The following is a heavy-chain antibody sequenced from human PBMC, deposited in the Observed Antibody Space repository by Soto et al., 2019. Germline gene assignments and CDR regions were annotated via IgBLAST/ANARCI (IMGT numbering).Heavy chain of an antibody. CDR1: GFTFSNAW. Sequence: EVQLVESGGGLVKPGGSLRLSCAASGFTFSNAWMSWVRQAPGKGLEWVGRIKSKTDGGTTDYAAPVKGRFTISRDNSKNTLYLQMNSLRAEDTAVYYCAKGGRMVRGDYFDYWGQGTLVTVSS. J-gene: IGHJ4*02. CDR3: AKGGRMVRGDYFDY. V-gene: IGHV3-15*01. CDR2: IKSKTDGGTT. D-gene: IGHD3-10*01.